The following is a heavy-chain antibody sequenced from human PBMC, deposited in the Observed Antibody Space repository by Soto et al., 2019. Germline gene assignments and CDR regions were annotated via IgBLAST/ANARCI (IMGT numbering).Heavy chain of an antibody. CDR1: GYTFTSYE. J-gene: IGHJ6*02. CDR3: ARGGGGLSGYQAYYYYGLDV. D-gene: IGHD5-12*01. Sequence: QVQLVQSGAEVKKPGASVKVSCKASGYTFTSYEINWVRQATGQGLEWMGWMKPNSGSAGYAQKFQGRVTMTRNTSMGTAYMELSSLTSEDTAVYYCARGGGGLSGYQAYYYYGLDVWGQGTTVTVSS. CDR2: MKPNSGSA. V-gene: IGHV1-8*01.